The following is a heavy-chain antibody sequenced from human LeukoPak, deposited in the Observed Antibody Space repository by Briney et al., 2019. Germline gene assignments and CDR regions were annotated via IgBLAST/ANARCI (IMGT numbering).Heavy chain of an antibody. CDR2: ISGSGGST. V-gene: IGHV3-23*01. Sequence: YPGGSLRLSCAASGFTFSSYAMSWVRQAPGKGLEWVSAISGSGGSTYYADSVKGRFTIFRDNSKNTLYLQMNSLRAEDTAVYYCAKDKGAPAAAGRNFDYWGQGTLVTVSS. J-gene: IGHJ4*02. CDR1: GFTFSSYA. CDR3: AKDKGAPAAAGRNFDY. D-gene: IGHD6-13*01.